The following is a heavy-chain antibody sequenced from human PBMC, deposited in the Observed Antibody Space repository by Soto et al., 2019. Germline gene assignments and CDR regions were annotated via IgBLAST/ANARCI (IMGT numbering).Heavy chain of an antibody. D-gene: IGHD6-19*01. V-gene: IGHV2-70*01. J-gene: IGHJ6*02. Sequence: SVPTLVNPTQTLTLTCTFSGFSLSTSGMCVSWIRQPPGKALQWLALIDWDDDKYYSTSLKTRLTISKDTSKNQVVLTMTNMDPVDTATYYCARIGAGTSGYYYGMDVWGQGTTVTVSS. CDR2: IDWDDDK. CDR1: GFSLSTSGMC. CDR3: ARIGAGTSGYYYGMDV.